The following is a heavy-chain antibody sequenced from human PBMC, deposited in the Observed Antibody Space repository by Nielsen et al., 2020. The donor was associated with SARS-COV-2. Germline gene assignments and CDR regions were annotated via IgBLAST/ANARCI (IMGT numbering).Heavy chain of an antibody. D-gene: IGHD2-8*01. Sequence: GGSLRLSCAASGFTFSSYAMNWVRQAPGKGPEWVSGISGSGGRTYYADSVKGRFTISRDNSENTVYLQMNSLGAGDTAVYHCAKDIRRTFETVYYYYGMDVWGQGTTVTVSS. CDR2: ISGSGGRT. J-gene: IGHJ6*02. CDR1: GFTFSSYA. V-gene: IGHV3-23*01. CDR3: AKDIRRTFETVYYYYGMDV.